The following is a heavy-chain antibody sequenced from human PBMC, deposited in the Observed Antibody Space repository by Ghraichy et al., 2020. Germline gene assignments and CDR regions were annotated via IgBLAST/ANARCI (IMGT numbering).Heavy chain of an antibody. Sequence: GGSLRLSCAASGFTFSSYSMNWVRQAPGKGLEWVSSISSSSSYIYYADSVKGRFTISRDNAKNSLYLQMNSLRAEDTAVYYCARDPNSYSSSFYGMDVWCQGTTVTVSS. CDR2: ISSSSSYI. D-gene: IGHD6-6*01. CDR1: GFTFSSYS. CDR3: ARDPNSYSSSFYGMDV. J-gene: IGHJ6*02. V-gene: IGHV3-21*01.